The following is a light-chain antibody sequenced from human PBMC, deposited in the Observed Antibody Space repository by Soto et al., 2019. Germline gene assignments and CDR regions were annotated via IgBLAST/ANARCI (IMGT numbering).Light chain of an antibody. J-gene: IGKJ1*01. V-gene: IGKV3-15*01. Sequence: IVMTQSPATLSVSXGDRATLWCRVSYSVNSKLAWYHQNPGKAXRLLMXRTSSRATGFQARLSGSGSGKEFNLNISSLQSEDFGVYYCKQYNNWPRATFGQGTKVDIK. CDR2: RTS. CDR1: YSVNSK. CDR3: KQYNNWPRAT.